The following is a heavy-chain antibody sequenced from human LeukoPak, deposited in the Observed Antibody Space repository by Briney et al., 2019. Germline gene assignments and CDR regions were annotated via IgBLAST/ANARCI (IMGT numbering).Heavy chain of an antibody. J-gene: IGHJ4*02. CDR1: GFTFNNYA. CDR2: ITASGGST. V-gene: IGHV3-23*01. Sequence: GGSLRLSCASSGFTFNNYAMTWVRQAPGKRLEWVSSITASGGSTYCADSVKGRFTISRDNSKNTLYLQMSSLRAEDTAVYYCARDYPTSGIVTIFDCWGQGTLVTVSS. D-gene: IGHD1-1*01. CDR3: ARDYPTSGIVTIFDC.